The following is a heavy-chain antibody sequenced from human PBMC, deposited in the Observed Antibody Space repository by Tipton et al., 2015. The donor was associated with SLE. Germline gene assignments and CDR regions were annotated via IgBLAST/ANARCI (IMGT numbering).Heavy chain of an antibody. CDR2: LYAGGST. CDR3: ARRSITPYFDY. J-gene: IGHJ4*02. Sequence: TLSLTCSVSGVSISTSRYYWGWIRQSPGQGLEWVGSLYAGGSTYFHPSLKSRASISADASKNHFSLKLTSVTAADTAVCYCARRSITPYFDYWGQGTLVTVSS. CDR1: GVSISTSRYY. V-gene: IGHV4-39*02. D-gene: IGHD2/OR15-2a*01.